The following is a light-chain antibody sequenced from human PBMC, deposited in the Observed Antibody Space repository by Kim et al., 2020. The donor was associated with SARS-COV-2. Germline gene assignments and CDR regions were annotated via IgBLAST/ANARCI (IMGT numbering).Light chain of an antibody. Sequence: SVSPGQTASITCSGDKLGDKYACWYQQKPGQSPVLVIYQDSKRPSGIPERFSGSNSGNTATLTISGTQAMDEADYYCQAWDSSTVVFGGGTQRTV. CDR3: QAWDSSTVV. CDR2: QDS. CDR1: KLGDKY. V-gene: IGLV3-1*01. J-gene: IGLJ2*01.